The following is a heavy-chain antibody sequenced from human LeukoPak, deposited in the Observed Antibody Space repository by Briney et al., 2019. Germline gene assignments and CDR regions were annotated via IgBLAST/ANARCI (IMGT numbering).Heavy chain of an antibody. J-gene: IGHJ6*01. V-gene: IGHV3-74*01. CDR1: GLTHSKYW. CDR3: ATKQWLAPPPDS. Sequence: GGSLRLFHAASGLTHSKYWILGVPQPPAKALESVSRKTTDGTDTPYADSVKDRFPVPRDNADNTMLLQMNSVRDEYTAVYYCATKQWLAPPPDSWGEGAPVSVSS. CDR2: KTTDGTDT. D-gene: IGHD6-19*01.